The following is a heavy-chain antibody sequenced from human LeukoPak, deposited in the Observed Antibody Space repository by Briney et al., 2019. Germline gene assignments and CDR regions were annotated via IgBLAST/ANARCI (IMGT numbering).Heavy chain of an antibody. D-gene: IGHD4-17*01. CDR2: IYYSGST. Sequence: SETLSLTCTVSGGSISSYYWSRIRQPPGKGLEWIGYIYYSGSTNYNPSLKSRVTISVDTSKNQFSLKLTSVTAADTAVYFCARGGLTTVIPFDYWGQGALVTVSS. V-gene: IGHV4-59*01. J-gene: IGHJ4*02. CDR1: GGSISSYY. CDR3: ARGGLTTVIPFDY.